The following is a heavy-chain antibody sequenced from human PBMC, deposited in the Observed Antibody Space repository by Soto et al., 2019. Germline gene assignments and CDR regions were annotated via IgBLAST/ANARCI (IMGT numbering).Heavy chain of an antibody. CDR1: GYSFTGYW. V-gene: IGHV5-10-1*01. Sequence: GESLKISCKGSGYSFTGYWISWVRQMPGKGLEWMGRIDPSDSYTNYSPSFQGHVTISADKSISTAYLQWSSLKASDTAMYYCARVRDVTMVRGVIPWFDPWGQGTLVTISS. CDR2: IDPSDSYT. CDR3: ARVRDVTMVRGVIPWFDP. J-gene: IGHJ5*02. D-gene: IGHD3-10*01.